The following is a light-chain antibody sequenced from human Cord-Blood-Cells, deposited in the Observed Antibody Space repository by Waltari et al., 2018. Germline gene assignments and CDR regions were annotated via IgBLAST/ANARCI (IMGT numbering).Light chain of an antibody. V-gene: IGKV2-28*01. CDR1: QSLLHSNGYNY. CDR3: MQALQTLT. CDR2: LGS. Sequence: DIVMTQSPLSLPVTPGEPASISCRSSQSLLHSNGYNYLDWYLQKPGQSPQLLIYLGSNRASGGPDRFSGSGSGTDFTLKISRVEAEDVGVYYGMQALQTLTFGPGTKVDIK. J-gene: IGKJ3*01.